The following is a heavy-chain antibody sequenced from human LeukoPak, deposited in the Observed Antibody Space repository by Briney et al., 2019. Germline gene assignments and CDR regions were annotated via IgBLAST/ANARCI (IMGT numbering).Heavy chain of an antibody. CDR3: ARGVSGSYCVDY. Sequence: SVKVSCKASGGTFSSYAISWVRQAPGQGLEWMGRIIPTFGIANYAQKFQGRVTITADKSTSTAYMELSSLRSEDTAVYYCARGVSGSYCVDYWGQGTLVTVSS. J-gene: IGHJ4*02. CDR2: IIPTFGIA. V-gene: IGHV1-69*04. D-gene: IGHD1-26*01. CDR1: GGTFSSYA.